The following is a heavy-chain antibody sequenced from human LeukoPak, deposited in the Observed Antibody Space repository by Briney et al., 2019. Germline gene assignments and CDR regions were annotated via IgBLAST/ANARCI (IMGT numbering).Heavy chain of an antibody. CDR2: IYYSGST. J-gene: IGHJ4*02. CDR3: ARHEATFDY. CDR1: GGSISSHY. V-gene: IGHV4-59*08. Sequence: SETLSLTCTVSGGSISSHYWSWIRQPPGKGLEWIGYIYYSGSTNYNPFLKSRVTISVDTSKNQFSLKLSSVTAADTAVYYCARHEATFDYWGQGTLVTVSS.